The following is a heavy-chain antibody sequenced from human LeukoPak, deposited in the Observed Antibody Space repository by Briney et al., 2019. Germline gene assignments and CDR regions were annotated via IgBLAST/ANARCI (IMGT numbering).Heavy chain of an antibody. CDR1: GFTFSNYH. Sequence: PGGSLRLTCAASGFTFSNYHMDWVRQAPGKGLEWVSFISSSSDYISYADSVKGRFTISRDNAKNSLFLQINSLRAEDTALYYCAKRAYSDNDLRVFDIWGQGTMVTVSS. D-gene: IGHD5-12*01. J-gene: IGHJ3*02. CDR2: ISSSSDYI. CDR3: AKRAYSDNDLRVFDI. V-gene: IGHV3-21*01.